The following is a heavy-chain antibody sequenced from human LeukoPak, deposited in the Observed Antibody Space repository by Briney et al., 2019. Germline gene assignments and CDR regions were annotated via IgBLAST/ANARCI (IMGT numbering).Heavy chain of an antibody. Sequence: KPSETLSLTCAVSGGSISSGGYSWSWIRQPPGKGLEWIGYIYHSGSTYYNPSLKSRVTISVDRSKNQFSLKLSSVTAADTAVYYCARGSYYYGSEFPFDYWGQGTLVTVSS. D-gene: IGHD3-10*01. CDR1: GGSISSGGYS. V-gene: IGHV4-30-2*01. J-gene: IGHJ4*02. CDR2: IYHSGST. CDR3: ARGSYYYGSEFPFDY.